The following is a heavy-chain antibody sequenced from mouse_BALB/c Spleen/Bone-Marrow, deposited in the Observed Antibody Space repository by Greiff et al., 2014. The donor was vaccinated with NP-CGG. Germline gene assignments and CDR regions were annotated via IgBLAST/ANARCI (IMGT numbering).Heavy chain of an antibody. Sequence: VQLVESGAELVRPRASVKLSCRASGYTFTSYWINWVKQRPGQGLEWIGNIYPSDSYTNYNQRFKDKATLTVDKSSSTAYMQLSSPTSEDSAVYYCTRYGNSHYYAMDYWGQGTSVTVSS. CDR2: IYPSDSYT. J-gene: IGHJ4*01. CDR3: TRYGNSHYYAMDY. D-gene: IGHD1-1*01. CDR1: GYTFTSYW. V-gene: IGHV1-69*02.